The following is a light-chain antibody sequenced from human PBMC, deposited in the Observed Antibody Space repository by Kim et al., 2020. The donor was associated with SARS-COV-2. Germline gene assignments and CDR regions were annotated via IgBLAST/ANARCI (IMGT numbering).Light chain of an antibody. CDR3: QQYYSTPCT. CDR1: QSVLYRSNSRNY. V-gene: IGKV4-1*01. Sequence: RSTISCKSRQSVLYRSNSRNYLAWYQQKPGQPPKLLIYWASTRESGVPDRFSGSGSGTDFTLTISSLQAEDVAVYYCQQYYSTPCTFGQGTKLEI. J-gene: IGKJ2*02. CDR2: WAS.